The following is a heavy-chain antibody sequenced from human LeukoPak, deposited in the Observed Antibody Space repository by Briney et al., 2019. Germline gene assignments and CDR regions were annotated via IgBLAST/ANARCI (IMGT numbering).Heavy chain of an antibody. J-gene: IGHJ4*02. CDR1: GGSISSSSYY. Sequence: PSETLSLTCTVSGGSISSSSYYWGWIRQLPGKGLEWIGSIYYSGSTYYNPSLKSRVTISVDTSKNQFSLNLSSVTAADTAVYYCVSLGRGYGDYLFDYWGQGTLVTVSS. CDR2: IYYSGST. V-gene: IGHV4-39*01. CDR3: VSLGRGYGDYLFDY. D-gene: IGHD4-17*01.